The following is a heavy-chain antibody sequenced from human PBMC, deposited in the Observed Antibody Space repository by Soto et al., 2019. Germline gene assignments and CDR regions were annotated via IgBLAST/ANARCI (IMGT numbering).Heavy chain of an antibody. CDR2: INAYNGNT. CDR3: ARGSGYYYWDDY. D-gene: IGHD3-22*01. V-gene: IGHV1-18*01. Sequence: ASVKVSCKASGYTFTSYGISWVRQAPGQGLEWMGWINAYNGNTNYAQKLQGRVTITRDTSTSTAYMELSSLRSEDTAVYYCARGSGYYYWDDYWGQGTLVTVPQ. J-gene: IGHJ4*02. CDR1: GYTFTSYG.